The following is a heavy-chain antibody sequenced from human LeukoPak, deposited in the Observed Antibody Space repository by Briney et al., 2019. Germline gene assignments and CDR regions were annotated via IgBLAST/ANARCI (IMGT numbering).Heavy chain of an antibody. D-gene: IGHD3-10*01. CDR2: ISAYNGNT. V-gene: IGHV1-18*01. Sequence: ASVKVSCKASGYTFTSYGISWVRQAPGQGLEWMGWISAYNGNTNYAQKLQGRVTMTTDTSTSTAYMELRSLRSDDTAVYYCARDPRITMARGVITSDNWFDPWGQGTLVTVSS. J-gene: IGHJ5*02. CDR3: ARDPRITMARGVITSDNWFDP. CDR1: GYTFTSYG.